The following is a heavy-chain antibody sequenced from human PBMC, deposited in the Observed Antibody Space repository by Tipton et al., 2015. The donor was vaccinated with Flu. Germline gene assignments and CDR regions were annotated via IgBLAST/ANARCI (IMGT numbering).Heavy chain of an antibody. V-gene: IGHV4-59*01. J-gene: IGHJ4*02. CDR2: IYYSGNT. Sequence: TLSLTCTVSGGSISSYYWSWIRQPPGKRLEWIGYIYYSGNTKYSPSLKSRVTISVDTSKNQFSLKLSSVTAADTAVYYCARTPPRGGFDYWGQGTLVTVSS. CDR3: ARTPPRGGFDY. CDR1: GGSISSYY.